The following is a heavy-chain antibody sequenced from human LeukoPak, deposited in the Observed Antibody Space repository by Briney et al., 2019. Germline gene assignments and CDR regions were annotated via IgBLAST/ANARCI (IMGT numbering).Heavy chain of an antibody. J-gene: IGHJ5*02. CDR1: GFTFSSYA. Sequence: GGPLRLSCAASGFTFSSYAMSWVRQAPGKGLEWVSAISGSGGSTYYADSVKGRFTISRDNSKNTLYLQMNSLRAEDTAVYYCAKDGLLRFLEWHPGWFDPWGQGTLVTVSS. V-gene: IGHV3-23*01. CDR3: AKDGLLRFLEWHPGWFDP. CDR2: ISGSGGST. D-gene: IGHD3-3*01.